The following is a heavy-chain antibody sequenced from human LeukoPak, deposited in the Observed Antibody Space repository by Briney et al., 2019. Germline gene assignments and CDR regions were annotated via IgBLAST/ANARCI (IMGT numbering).Heavy chain of an antibody. Sequence: GASVKVSCKASGYTFTSYAMNWVRQAPGQGLEWMGWINTNTGNPTYAQGFTGRFVFSLDTSVSTAYLQISSLKAEDTAVYYCARALTPPYYYGSGSYYYYYGMDVWGQGTTVTVSS. CDR1: GYTFTSYA. J-gene: IGHJ6*02. V-gene: IGHV7-4-1*02. CDR3: ARALTPPYYYGSGSYYYYYGMDV. D-gene: IGHD3-10*01. CDR2: INTNTGNP.